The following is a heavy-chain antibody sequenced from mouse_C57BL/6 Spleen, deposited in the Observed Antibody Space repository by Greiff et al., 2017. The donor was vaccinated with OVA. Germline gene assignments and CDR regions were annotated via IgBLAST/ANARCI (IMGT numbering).Heavy chain of an antibody. CDR1: GFTFSSYG. CDR3: ARHGYDGGAWFAY. V-gene: IGHV5-6*01. D-gene: IGHD2-2*01. J-gene: IGHJ3*01. Sequence: EVQVVESGGDLVKPGGSLKLSCAASGFTFSSYGMSWVRQTPDKRLEWVATISSGGSYTYYPDSVKGRFTISRDNAKNTLYLQMSSLKSEDTAMYYCARHGYDGGAWFAYWGQGTLVTVSA. CDR2: ISSGGSYT.